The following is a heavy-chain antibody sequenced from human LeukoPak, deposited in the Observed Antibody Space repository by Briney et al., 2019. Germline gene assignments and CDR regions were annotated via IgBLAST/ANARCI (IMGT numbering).Heavy chain of an antibody. J-gene: IGHJ4*02. CDR3: ARGNNFDY. Sequence: GGSLRLSCAASGFTFSSYWMHWVRQAPGKGLEWVAVISYDGSNKYYADSVKGRFTISRDNSKNTLYLQMNSLRAEDTAMYYCARGNNFDYWGQGTLVTVSS. D-gene: IGHD1/OR15-1a*01. CDR2: ISYDGSNK. CDR1: GFTFSSYW. V-gene: IGHV3-30*14.